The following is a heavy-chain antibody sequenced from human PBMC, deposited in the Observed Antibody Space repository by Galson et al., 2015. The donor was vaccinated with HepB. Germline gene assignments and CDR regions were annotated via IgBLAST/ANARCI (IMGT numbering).Heavy chain of an antibody. CDR2: ISGSGGDT. J-gene: IGHJ3*02. V-gene: IGHV3-23*01. Sequence: SLRLSCAASGFTFSSYAMSWVRQAPGKGLEWVSAISGSGGDTYYANSVKGRFTISRDNSKNTLYLQMNSLRAEDTAVYYCAKDRLRFLEWLQTDNGDAFDIWGQGTMVTVSS. CDR3: AKDRLRFLEWLQTDNGDAFDI. D-gene: IGHD3-3*01. CDR1: GFTFSSYA.